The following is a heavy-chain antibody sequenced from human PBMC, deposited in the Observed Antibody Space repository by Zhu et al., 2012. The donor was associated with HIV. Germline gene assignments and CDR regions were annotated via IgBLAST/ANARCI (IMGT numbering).Heavy chain of an antibody. D-gene: IGHD5-18*01. CDR3: ASGGATARAFAI. Sequence: QVQLQESGPGLVKPSGTLSLICVVSGDSISRSDWWSWVRQPPEKGLEWIGEIYHSGSTNYKPSLNSRVTISVDKSKNHFSLKLKSVTAADTAVYYCASGGATARAFAIVGPRDNGHRLF. V-gene: IGHV4-4*02. CDR1: GDSISRSDW. CDR2: IYHSGST. J-gene: IGHJ3*02.